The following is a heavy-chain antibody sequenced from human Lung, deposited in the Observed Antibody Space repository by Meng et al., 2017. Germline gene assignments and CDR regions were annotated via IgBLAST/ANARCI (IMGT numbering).Heavy chain of an antibody. CDR1: GGSFSDYY. CDR2: INHSGST. CDR3: ARGPTTMAHDFDY. D-gene: IGHD4-11*01. V-gene: IGHV4-34*01. Sequence: GRLQQGGAGVLKPSETLSLPCVVSGGSFSDYYWSWIRQPPGKGLEWIGEINHSGSTNYNPSLESRATISVDTSQNNLSLKLSSVTAADSAVYYCARGPTTMAHDFDYWGQGTLVTVSS. J-gene: IGHJ4*02.